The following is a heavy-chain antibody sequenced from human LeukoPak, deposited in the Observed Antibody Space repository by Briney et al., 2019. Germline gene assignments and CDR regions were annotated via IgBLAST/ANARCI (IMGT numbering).Heavy chain of an antibody. CDR3: ARVTSRDPLHY. D-gene: IGHD2-21*02. CDR2: IKHDGSEK. J-gene: IGHJ4*02. Sequence: GGSLRLSCAASGFTVSSNYMSWVRQAPGKGLEWLANIKHDGSEKYYVGSVKGRFTISRDNAKNSLYLQVNSLRAEDTAFYYCARVTSRDPLHYWGQGTLVTVSS. CDR1: GFTVSSNY. V-gene: IGHV3-7*03.